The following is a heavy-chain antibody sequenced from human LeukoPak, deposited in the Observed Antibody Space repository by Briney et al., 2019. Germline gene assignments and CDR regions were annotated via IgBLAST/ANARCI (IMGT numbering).Heavy chain of an antibody. CDR3: ARDPREYYYDSSGYYPYYFDY. V-gene: IGHV3-48*02. D-gene: IGHD3-22*01. Sequence: TGGSLRLSCAASGFTFSSYSMNWVRQAPGKGLEWVSYISSSSGTIYYADSVKGRFTISRDNAKNSLYLQMNSLRDEDTALYYCARDPREYYYDSSGYYPYYFDYWGQGTLVTVSS. CDR2: ISSSSGTI. CDR1: GFTFSSYS. J-gene: IGHJ4*02.